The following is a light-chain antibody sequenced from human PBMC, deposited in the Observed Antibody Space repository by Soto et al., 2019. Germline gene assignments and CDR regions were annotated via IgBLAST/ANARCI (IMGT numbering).Light chain of an antibody. CDR3: CSYAGSNTFV. J-gene: IGLJ1*01. CDR1: SSDVGSYNL. Sequence: QSVLTQPASVSGSPGQSITISCTGTSSDVGSYNLVSWYQHHPGKAPKLMIYEGSKRPSGVSNLFSGSKSGNTASLTISGLQAEDEADYFSCSYAGSNTFVFGTGTKVTVL. CDR2: EGS. V-gene: IGLV2-23*01.